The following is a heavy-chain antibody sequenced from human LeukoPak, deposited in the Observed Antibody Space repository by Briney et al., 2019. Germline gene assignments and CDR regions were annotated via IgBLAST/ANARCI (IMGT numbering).Heavy chain of an antibody. CDR1: GYTFTSYY. J-gene: IGHJ5*02. CDR2: INPNSGGT. V-gene: IGHV1-2*02. Sequence: ASVKVSCKASGYTFTSYYMHWVRQAPGQGLEWMGWINPNSGGTNYAQKFQGRVIMTRDTSISTAYMELSRLRSDDTAVYYCARDPPNCSSTSCWFDPWGQGTLVTVSS. D-gene: IGHD2-2*01. CDR3: ARDPPNCSSTSCWFDP.